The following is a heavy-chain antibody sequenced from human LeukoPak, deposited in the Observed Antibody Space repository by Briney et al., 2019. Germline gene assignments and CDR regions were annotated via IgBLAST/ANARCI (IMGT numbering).Heavy chain of an antibody. J-gene: IGHJ4*02. D-gene: IGHD6-6*01. CDR1: GGSISSYY. CDR3: ARGREQLGDIDY. CDR2: IYYSGST. V-gene: IGHV4-59*08. Sequence: SETLSLTCTVSGGSISSYYWSWIRQPPGKGLEWIGYIYYSGSTYYNPSLKSRVTISVDTSKNQFSLKLSSVTAAVTAVYYCARGREQLGDIDYWGQGTLVTVSS.